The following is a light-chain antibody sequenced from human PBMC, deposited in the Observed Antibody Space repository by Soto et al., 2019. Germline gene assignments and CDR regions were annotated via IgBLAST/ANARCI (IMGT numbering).Light chain of an antibody. V-gene: IGLV1-40*01. J-gene: IGLJ2*01. CDR3: QSYDSSLSGVV. CDR1: SSNIGAGYD. Sequence: QSGLTQPPSVSGAPGQRVTISCTGSSSNIGAGYDVHWYQQLPGTAPKLLIYGNSNRPSGVPDRFSGSKSGTSASLAITGLQAADEADYYCQSYDSSLSGVVFGGGTKLTVL. CDR2: GNS.